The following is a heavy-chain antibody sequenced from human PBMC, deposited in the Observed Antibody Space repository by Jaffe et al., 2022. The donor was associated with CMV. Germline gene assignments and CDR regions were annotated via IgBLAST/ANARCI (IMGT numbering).Heavy chain of an antibody. CDR3: AREGGGIRLGELSPFDY. CDR1: GYTFTSYY. Sequence: QVQLVQSGAEVKKPGASVKVSCKASGYTFTSYYMHWVRQAPGQGLEWMGIINPSGGSTSYAQKFQGRVTMTRDTSTSTVYMELSSLRSEDTAVYYCAREGGGIRLGELSPFDYWGQGTLVTVSS. J-gene: IGHJ4*02. D-gene: IGHD3-16*02. V-gene: IGHV1-46*01. CDR2: INPSGGST.